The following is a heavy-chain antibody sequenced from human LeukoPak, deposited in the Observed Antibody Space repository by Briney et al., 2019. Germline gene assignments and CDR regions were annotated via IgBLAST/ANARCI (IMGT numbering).Heavy chain of an antibody. V-gene: IGHV1-18*01. D-gene: IGHD3-22*01. CDR1: GYTFTSYG. CDR3: ARDRGHNYYDSSGYYDY. Sequence: ASVKVSCKASGYTFTSYGISWVRQAPGQGLEWMGWISAYNGNTNYAQKLQGRVTMTTDTSTSTAYMELRSLRSDDTAVYYRARDRGHNYYDSSGYYDYWGQGTLVTVSS. CDR2: ISAYNGNT. J-gene: IGHJ4*02.